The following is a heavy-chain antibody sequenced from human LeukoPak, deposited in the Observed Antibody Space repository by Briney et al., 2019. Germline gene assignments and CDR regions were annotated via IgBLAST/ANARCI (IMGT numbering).Heavy chain of an antibody. CDR1: GFTFSGYY. V-gene: IGHV3-11*03. J-gene: IGHJ5*02. CDR3: ERKLYYYEDGGHSGYAGWFDP. Sequence: NPGGSLRLSCAASGFTFSGYYMSWIRQAPGKGLEWVSYISSRSSYTNYADSVKGRFTISRDDAKNSLYLQMNSLRAEDTAVYFCERKLYYYEDGGHSGYAGWFDPWGQGILVTVSS. D-gene: IGHD3-22*01. CDR2: ISSRSSYT.